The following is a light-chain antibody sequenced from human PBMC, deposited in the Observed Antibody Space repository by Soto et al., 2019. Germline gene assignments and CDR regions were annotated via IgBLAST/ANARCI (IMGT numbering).Light chain of an antibody. CDR3: QQRDSWPIT. Sequence: EIVLTQSPASLSLSPGERHTLSCRASQSVDSYLVWYQQKPGQXPRXXIFGASNRATGIPARFSGSGSGTDLTLTINSLEPDDFEVYYGQQRDSWPITFGQGTRREI. CDR2: GAS. J-gene: IGKJ5*01. CDR1: QSVDSY. V-gene: IGKV3-11*01.